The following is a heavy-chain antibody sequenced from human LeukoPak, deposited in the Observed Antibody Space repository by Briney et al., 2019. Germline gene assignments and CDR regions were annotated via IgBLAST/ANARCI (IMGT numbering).Heavy chain of an antibody. Sequence: PSETLSLTCTVSGGSISSYYWSWIRQPPGNGLEWIGYIYYSGSTNYNPSLKSLVTISVDTSKNQFSMKLSSVTAADTAVYYCARTPGRYGYYGSGSYFDPWGQGTLVTVSS. D-gene: IGHD3-10*01. CDR3: ARTPGRYGYYGSGSYFDP. CDR1: GGSISSYY. V-gene: IGHV4-59*01. CDR2: IYYSGST. J-gene: IGHJ5*02.